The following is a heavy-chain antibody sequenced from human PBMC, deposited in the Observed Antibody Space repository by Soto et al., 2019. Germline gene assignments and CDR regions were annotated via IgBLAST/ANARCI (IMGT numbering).Heavy chain of an antibody. CDR1: GYSFTSYW. Sequence: GESLKISCKGSGYSFTSYWIGWVRQMPGKGLEWMGIIYPGDSDTRYSPSFQGQVTISADKSISTAYLQWSSLKASDTAMYYCARQEWASRDGYNLRYWGQGTLVTVSS. CDR3: ARQEWASRDGYNLRY. J-gene: IGHJ4*02. D-gene: IGHD5-12*01. V-gene: IGHV5-51*01. CDR2: IYPGDSDT.